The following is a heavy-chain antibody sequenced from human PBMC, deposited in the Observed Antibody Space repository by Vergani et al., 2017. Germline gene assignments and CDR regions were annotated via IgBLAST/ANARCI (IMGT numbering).Heavy chain of an antibody. CDR2: MYHSVST. D-gene: IGHD3-10*01. J-gene: IGHJ5*02. V-gene: IGHV4-59*01. Sequence: QVRLQESGPGLVKPSETLSLTCSVSGGSMSGYYWSWIRQPPGKELEWVGYMYHSVSTNYNPSLETRVTISGETSKNQFSLKLNSVTAADTDVYYCGRVADFYGLGSRLLDLWGQGTLVTVSS. CDR1: GGSMSGYY. CDR3: GRVADFYGLGSRLLDL.